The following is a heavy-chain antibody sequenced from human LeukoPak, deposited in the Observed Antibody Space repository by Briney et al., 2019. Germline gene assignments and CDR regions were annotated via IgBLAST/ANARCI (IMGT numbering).Heavy chain of an antibody. J-gene: IGHJ4*02. Sequence: PGGSLRLSCAASGFTFSTYWMTWVRQAPGKGLECVDNIKPDGSEKYYVDSVEGRFTISRDNAKNSLYLQMNSLRAEDTALYYCARGGTWDLDYWGQGTLVTVSS. D-gene: IGHD1-1*01. CDR1: GFTFSTYW. CDR2: IKPDGSEK. V-gene: IGHV3-7*01. CDR3: ARGGTWDLDY.